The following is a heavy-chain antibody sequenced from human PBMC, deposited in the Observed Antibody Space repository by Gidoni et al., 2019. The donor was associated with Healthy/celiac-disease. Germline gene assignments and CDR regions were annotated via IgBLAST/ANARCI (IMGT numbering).Heavy chain of an antibody. J-gene: IGHJ4*02. CDR2: ISSSSSTI. D-gene: IGHD3-3*01. CDR1: VFTFSSYS. CDR3: ARGHEFWSGYYGY. Sequence: EVQLVESGGGLVQTGGSLRLSCAASVFTFSSYSMNWVLQAPGKGLELVSDISSSSSTIYYADSVKGRFTISRDNAKNSLYLQMNSLRDEDTAVYYCARGHEFWSGYYGYWGQGTLVTVSS. V-gene: IGHV3-48*02.